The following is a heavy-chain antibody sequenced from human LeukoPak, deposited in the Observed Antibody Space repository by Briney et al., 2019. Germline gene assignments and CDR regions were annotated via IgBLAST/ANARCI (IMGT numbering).Heavy chain of an antibody. CDR3: ASLPYCSGGSGPPVYFDS. J-gene: IGHJ4*02. D-gene: IGHD2-15*01. V-gene: IGHV5-51*01. CDR1: GCSFTSYW. Sequence: EAPKISCKGFGCSFTSYWIALVRQMPGKGLEWMGIIYPDDSDTRYSPSFQGQVTISADKSISTAYMQWSSLKASDTAMYYCASLPYCSGGSGPPVYFDSWGQGTLVTVSS. CDR2: IYPDDSDT.